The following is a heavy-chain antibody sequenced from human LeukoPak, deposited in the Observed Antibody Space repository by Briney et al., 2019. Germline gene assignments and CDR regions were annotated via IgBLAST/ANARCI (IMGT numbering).Heavy chain of an antibody. J-gene: IGHJ4*02. CDR3: ARRRRSSKQIVPLVPVDY. Sequence: GGSLRLSCAASGFTFSSYAMSWVRQAPGKGLEWVSAISGSGGSTYYADSVKGRFTISRDNSKNTLYLQMNSLRAEDTAVYYCARRRRSSKQIVPLVPVDYGGQGTLVTVS. CDR2: ISGSGGST. D-gene: IGHD2-2*01. CDR1: GFTFSSYA. V-gene: IGHV3-23*01.